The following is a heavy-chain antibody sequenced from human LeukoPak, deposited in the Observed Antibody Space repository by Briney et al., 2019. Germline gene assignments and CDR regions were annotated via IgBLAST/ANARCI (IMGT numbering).Heavy chain of an antibody. CDR1: GFTFSSYS. D-gene: IGHD3-3*01. V-gene: IGHV3-21*01. J-gene: IGHJ3*02. CDR2: ISSSSSYI. Sequence: GGSLRLSCAASGFTFSSYSMNWVRQAPGKGLEWVSSISSSSSYIYYADSVKGRFTISRDNAKNSLYLQMNSLRAEDTAVYYCARARKFMTYNVFWSGYYPGSYDAFDIWAQGTMVTVFS. CDR3: ARARKFMTYNVFWSGYYPGSYDAFDI.